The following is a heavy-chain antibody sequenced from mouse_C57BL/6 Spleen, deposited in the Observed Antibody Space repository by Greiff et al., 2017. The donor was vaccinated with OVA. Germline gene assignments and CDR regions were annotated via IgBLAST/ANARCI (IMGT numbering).Heavy chain of an antibody. CDR3: ASMDY. Sequence: VQLQQPGAELVKPGASVKLSCKASGYTFTSYWMQWVKQRPGQGLEWIGEIDPSDSYTNYNQKFKGKATLTVDTSSSTAYMQLSSLTSEDSAVYYCASMDYWGQGTSVTVSS. V-gene: IGHV1-50*01. J-gene: IGHJ4*01. CDR2: IDPSDSYT. CDR1: GYTFTSYW.